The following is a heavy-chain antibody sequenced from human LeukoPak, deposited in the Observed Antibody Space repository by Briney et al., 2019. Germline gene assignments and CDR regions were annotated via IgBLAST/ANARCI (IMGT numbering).Heavy chain of an antibody. J-gene: IGHJ4*02. V-gene: IGHV3-30*18. CDR3: AKDGGNSGSGWSLDY. CDR1: GFTFSNYG. Sequence: GGSLRLSCAASGFTFSNYGMHWVRQAPGKGLEWVAVISYDGRNKYYADSVKGRFTISRDNSKNTLYLQMNSLRAEDTAVYYCAKDGGNSGSGWSLDYWGQGTPVTVSS. D-gene: IGHD6-19*01. CDR2: ISYDGRNK.